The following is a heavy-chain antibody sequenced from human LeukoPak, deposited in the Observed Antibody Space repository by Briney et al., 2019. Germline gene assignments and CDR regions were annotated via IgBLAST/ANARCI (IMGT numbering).Heavy chain of an antibody. CDR2: INPSGGST. D-gene: IGHD3-22*01. CDR1: GYTFTSYY. CDR3: ARATYYYDSSGYRDAFDI. J-gene: IGHJ3*02. V-gene: IGHV1-46*01. Sequence: ASVKVSCKASGYTFTSYYMHWVRQAPGQGLEWMGIINPSGGSTSYAQKFQGRVTMTRDMSTSTVYMELSSLRSEDTAVYYCARATYYYDSSGYRDAFDIWGQGTMVTVSS.